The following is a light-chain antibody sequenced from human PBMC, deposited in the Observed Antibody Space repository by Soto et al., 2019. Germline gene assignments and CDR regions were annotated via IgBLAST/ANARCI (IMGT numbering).Light chain of an antibody. CDR1: QSVLHSSNDYNY. CDR3: QQYYSTPET. J-gene: IGKJ1*01. V-gene: IGKV4-1*01. CDR2: WAS. Sequence: DIVMTQSPDSLAVSLGERATSNCKSSQSVLHSSNDYNYLAWYQQKPGQPPKLLIYWASTRQSGVPDRFSGSGSGTDFTLTISSLQAEDVAVYHCQQYYSTPETFGQGTKVDIK.